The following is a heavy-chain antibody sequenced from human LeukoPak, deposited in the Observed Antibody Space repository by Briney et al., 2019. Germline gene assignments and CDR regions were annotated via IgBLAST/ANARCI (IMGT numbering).Heavy chain of an antibody. J-gene: IGHJ3*02. D-gene: IGHD1-14*01. CDR1: RGSITNYY. V-gene: IGHV4-59*01. CDR2: IYYSGST. CDR3: ARATHGNRAFDI. Sequence: SETLSLTCTVSRGSITNYYWSWIRQPPGKGLEWIGYIYYSGSTTYNPSLQSRVTISVDTSKNQFPLKLSSVTAADTAVYYCARATHGNRAFDIWGQGTMVTVSS.